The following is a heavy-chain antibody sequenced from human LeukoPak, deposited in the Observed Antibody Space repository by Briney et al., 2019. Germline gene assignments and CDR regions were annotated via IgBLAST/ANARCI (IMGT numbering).Heavy chain of an antibody. V-gene: IGHV3-15*01. CDR1: GFTFSNAW. Sequence: PGGSLRLSCAGSGFTFSNAWMSWVRQAPGKGLEWVGRIKSKTDGGTTDYAAPVKGRFSISRDDSKDTLDLQMNSLKSEDTAVYYCTTLHTYSGSYYVEAVWGQGTLVTVSS. CDR2: IKSKTDGGTT. J-gene: IGHJ1*01. CDR3: TTLHTYSGSYYVEAV. D-gene: IGHD1-26*01.